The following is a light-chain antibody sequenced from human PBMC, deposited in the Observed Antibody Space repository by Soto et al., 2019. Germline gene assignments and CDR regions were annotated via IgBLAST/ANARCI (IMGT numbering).Light chain of an antibody. CDR3: QQYNNWPPWT. CDR2: GAS. J-gene: IGKJ3*01. Sequence: EIVMTQSPATLSVSPGERATLSCRASQSVSSNLAWYQQKPGQAPRLLIYGASTRATGIPARFSGSRSGTEFTLTINSLQSEDFAVYYCQQYNNWPPWTFGPGTKEDIK. CDR1: QSVSSN. V-gene: IGKV3-15*01.